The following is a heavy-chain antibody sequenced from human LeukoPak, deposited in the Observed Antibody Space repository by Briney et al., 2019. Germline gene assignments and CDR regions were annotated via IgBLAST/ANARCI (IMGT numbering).Heavy chain of an antibody. D-gene: IGHD6-19*01. CDR2: ISYDGSNK. CDR3: ASPGEVHSSEYYFDY. J-gene: IGHJ4*02. CDR1: GLTFSSYG. Sequence: GGALRLSCAASGLTFSSYGMHWVRQAPGKGLELAAVISYDGSNKYYADSVKGRFTISRDNSKNTLYLQMNSLRAEDTAEYDCASPGEVHSSEYYFDYWGQGTLVTVSS. V-gene: IGHV3-30*03.